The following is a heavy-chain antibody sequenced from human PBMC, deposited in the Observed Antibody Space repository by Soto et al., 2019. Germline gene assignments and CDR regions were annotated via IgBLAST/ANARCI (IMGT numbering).Heavy chain of an antibody. CDR3: AREAIVAAGNYYNGMDV. D-gene: IGHD6-13*01. Sequence: EASVKVSCKASGYTFIHYYIHWVRQAPGQGPEWLGVMNPTGDRIIYAQKFQGRVTMTRDTSTSTVYMELSSLRSEDTAVYYCAREAIVAAGNYYNGMDVWGQGTTVTVSS. V-gene: IGHV1-46*01. J-gene: IGHJ6*02. CDR1: GYTFIHYY. CDR2: MNPTGDRI.